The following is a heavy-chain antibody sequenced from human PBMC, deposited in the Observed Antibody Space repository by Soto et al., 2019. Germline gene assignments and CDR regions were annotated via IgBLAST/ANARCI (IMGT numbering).Heavy chain of an antibody. CDR3: ARVAYDAFDI. Sequence: QVQLVESGGGLVKPGGSLRLSCAASGLTFSDYYMNWIRQAPGKGLEWGSYISSSRSYRNYADSVKGRFTISRDNAKNSVYLQMNRLRAEDTAVYYCARVAYDAFDIWGQGTMVTVSS. V-gene: IGHV3-11*05. J-gene: IGHJ3*02. CDR1: GLTFSDYY. CDR2: ISSSRSYR. D-gene: IGHD3-16*01.